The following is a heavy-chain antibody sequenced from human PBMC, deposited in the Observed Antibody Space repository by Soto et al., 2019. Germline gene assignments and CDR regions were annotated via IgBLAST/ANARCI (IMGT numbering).Heavy chain of an antibody. CDR1: GGTFSSYA. Sequence: QVQLVQSGAEVKKPGSSVKVSCKASGGTFSSYAISWVRQAPGQGLEWMGGIIPIFGTANYAQKFQGRVTITADESTSTAYMELSSLRSEDTVVYYCARVTRGSGSYYNWEYAFDIWGQGTMVTVSS. J-gene: IGHJ3*02. CDR3: ARVTRGSGSYYNWEYAFDI. D-gene: IGHD3-10*01. CDR2: IIPIFGTA. V-gene: IGHV1-69*01.